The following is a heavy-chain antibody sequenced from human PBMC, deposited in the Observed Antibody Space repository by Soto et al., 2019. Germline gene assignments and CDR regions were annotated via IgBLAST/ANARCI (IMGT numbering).Heavy chain of an antibody. CDR3: ARDRSRGWFDP. D-gene: IGHD3-10*01. CDR1: GFTFSTYD. J-gene: IGHJ5*02. CDR2: IRTTGDT. V-gene: IGHV3-13*01. Sequence: GGSLRLSCAAFGFTFSTYDMHWVRQGTGKGLEWVSAIRTTGDTYYADSVKGRFTISRENAKNAFYLQMNSLSAGDTAVYYCARDRSRGWFDPWGRGTLVTVSS.